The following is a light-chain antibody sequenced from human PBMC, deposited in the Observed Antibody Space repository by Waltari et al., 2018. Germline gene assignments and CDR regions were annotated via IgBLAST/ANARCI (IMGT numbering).Light chain of an antibody. J-gene: IGKJ1*01. CDR1: QSVSSY. CDR2: DAS. V-gene: IGKV3-11*01. CDR3: QQRSNWPRT. Sequence: EIVLTQSPATLSLSPGERATLSCRASQSVSSYLAWYQQRPGQAPRLLIYDASNRATGTPSRFSGSGSATDFTLTISSLEPEDFAVYYCQQRSNWPRTFGQGTKVEIK.